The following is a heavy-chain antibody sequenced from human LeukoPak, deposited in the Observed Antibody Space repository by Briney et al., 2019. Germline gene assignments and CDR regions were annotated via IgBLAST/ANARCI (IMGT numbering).Heavy chain of an antibody. D-gene: IGHD3-3*01. CDR1: GYSISSGYF. CDR3: ARESNGYYFFGDY. Sequence: SETLSLTCTVSGYSISSGYFWGWIRQSPGKGLEWIGTIHHSGTTYYNPSLKSRVTISVDTSKNQFSLKVISVAAADTARYYCARESNGYYFFGDYWGPGTLVTVSS. CDR2: IHHSGTT. V-gene: IGHV4-38-2*02. J-gene: IGHJ4*02.